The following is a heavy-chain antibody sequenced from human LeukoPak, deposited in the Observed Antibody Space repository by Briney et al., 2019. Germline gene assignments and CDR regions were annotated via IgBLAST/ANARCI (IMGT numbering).Heavy chain of an antibody. Sequence: GTLSLTCAVSGDSISSSNWWSWVRQPPGKGLEWVSTIYIAGTTYSADSVKGRFTISRDNSRNTLYLQMNSLRAEDTAIYFCVREVLRDGSYLLDSWGQGILVTVSS. V-gene: IGHV3-53*01. CDR2: IYIAGTT. CDR3: VREVLRDGSYLLDS. D-gene: IGHD1-26*01. CDR1: GDSISSSNW. J-gene: IGHJ4*02.